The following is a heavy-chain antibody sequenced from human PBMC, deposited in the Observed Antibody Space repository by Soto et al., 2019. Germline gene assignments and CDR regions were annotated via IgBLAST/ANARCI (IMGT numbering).Heavy chain of an antibody. D-gene: IGHD3-22*01. CDR1: GFTFSSYG. CDR3: ARDRSMIRNYYGMDV. J-gene: IGHJ6*02. Sequence: LRLSCAASGFTFSSYGMHWVRHAPGKGLEWVAVIWYDGSNKYYADSVKGRFTISRDNSKNTLYLQMNSLRAEDTAVYYCARDRSMIRNYYGMDVWGQGTTVTVSS. CDR2: IWYDGSNK. V-gene: IGHV3-33*01.